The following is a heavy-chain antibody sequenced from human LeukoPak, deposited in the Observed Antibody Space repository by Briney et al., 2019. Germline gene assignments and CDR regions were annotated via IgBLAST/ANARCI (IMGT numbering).Heavy chain of an antibody. D-gene: IGHD4-17*01. J-gene: IGHJ6*02. Sequence: SETLSLTCTVSGGSISYYYWSWIRQSPGKGLEWIGYIYYSGTTNYNPSLKSRVTISVDTSKNQFSLQLRSVAAADTAVYYCAREDPQTTVPEGMDVWGQGTTVTVSS. CDR3: AREDPQTTVPEGMDV. CDR2: IYYSGTT. V-gene: IGHV4-59*01. CDR1: GGSISYYY.